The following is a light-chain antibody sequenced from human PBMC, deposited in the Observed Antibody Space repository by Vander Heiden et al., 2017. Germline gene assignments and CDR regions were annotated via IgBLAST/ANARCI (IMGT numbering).Light chain of an antibody. CDR1: RSDVGGYDF. Sequence: QSALTQPASVSGSPGQSTTISCTGTRSDVGGYDFVSWYQQHPGNAHELMIYDVTVRPSGVSNRFSGSKCGNTASLTISGLQAEDEADYYCSSYTGRSSLLFGGGTKLTVL. CDR3: SSYTGRSSLL. J-gene: IGLJ2*01. CDR2: DVT. V-gene: IGLV2-14*03.